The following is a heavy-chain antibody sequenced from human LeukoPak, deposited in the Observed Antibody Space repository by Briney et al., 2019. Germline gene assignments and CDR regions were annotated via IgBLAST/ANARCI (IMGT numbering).Heavy chain of an antibody. CDR2: INYSGST. D-gene: IGHD3-10*01. CDR3: ARYVVYGSGKYYFDY. V-gene: IGHV4-39*01. CDR1: GGSVSSTTYY. Sequence: SETLSLTCTVSGGSVSSTTYYWSWIRQPPGKGLEWIARINYSGSTYSNPSLKGRVTISVDTSENQFSLKLSSVTAADTAVYYCARYVVYGSGKYYFDYWGQGTLVTVSS. J-gene: IGHJ4*02.